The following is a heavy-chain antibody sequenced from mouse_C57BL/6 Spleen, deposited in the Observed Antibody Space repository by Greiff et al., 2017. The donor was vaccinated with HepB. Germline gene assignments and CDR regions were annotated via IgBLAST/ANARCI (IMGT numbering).Heavy chain of an antibody. CDR3: AREIYYDYDGFAY. D-gene: IGHD2-4*01. CDR2: IYPGSGST. J-gene: IGHJ3*01. V-gene: IGHV1-55*01. CDR1: GYTFTSYW. Sequence: QLQQPGAELVKPGASVKMSCKASGYTFTSYWITWVKQRPGQGLEWIGDIYPGSGSTNYNGKFKSKATLTVDTSSSTAYMQLSSLTSEDSAVYYCAREIYYDYDGFAYWGQGTLVTVSA.